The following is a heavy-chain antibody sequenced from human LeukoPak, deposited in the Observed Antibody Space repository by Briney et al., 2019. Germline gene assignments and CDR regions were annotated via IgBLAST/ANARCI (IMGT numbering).Heavy chain of an antibody. CDR1: GGSISSGGYS. J-gene: IGHJ4*02. V-gene: IGHV4-30-2*01. CDR3: ARGVTYYYGSGSHLMDY. CDR2: IFHTGRT. D-gene: IGHD3-10*01. Sequence: SETLSLTCAVSGGSISSGGYSWTWIRQPPGKDLEWIGYIFHTGRTFYNPSLKSRVAISRDTSKNEFSLKLSSVTAADTAVYYCARGVTYYYGSGSHLMDYWGQGTLVTVSS.